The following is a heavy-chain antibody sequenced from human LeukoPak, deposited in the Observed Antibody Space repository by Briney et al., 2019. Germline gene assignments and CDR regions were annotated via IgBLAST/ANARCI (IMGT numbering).Heavy chain of an antibody. Sequence: SETLSVTCIVSVGSISSGSYYRSCIRQPAGKGLEWIGCVYLSGSTNYNPSLKSQVTISVDMPKNQFSLKLTAVTAADTAVYFCASRLGIYYDSSGYESGYWGQGTLVTVPS. V-gene: IGHV4-61*02. CDR2: VYLSGST. D-gene: IGHD3-22*01. J-gene: IGHJ4*02. CDR1: VGSISSGSYY. CDR3: ASRLGIYYDSSGYESGY.